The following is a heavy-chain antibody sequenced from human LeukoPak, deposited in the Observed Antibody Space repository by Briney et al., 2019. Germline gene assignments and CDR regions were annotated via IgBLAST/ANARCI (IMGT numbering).Heavy chain of an antibody. Sequence: GGSLRLSXAASGFTFSSYWMHWVRQAPGKGLVWVSRINSDGSSTSYADSVKGRFTISRDNAKNTLYLQMNSLRAEDTAVYYCARVYCSGGSCRNWFDPWGQGTLVTVSS. CDR3: ARVYCSGGSCRNWFDP. V-gene: IGHV3-74*01. D-gene: IGHD2-15*01. CDR1: GFTFSSYW. J-gene: IGHJ5*02. CDR2: INSDGSST.